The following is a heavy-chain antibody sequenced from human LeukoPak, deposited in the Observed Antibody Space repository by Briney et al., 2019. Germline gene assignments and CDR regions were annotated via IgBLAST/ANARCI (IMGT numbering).Heavy chain of an antibody. V-gene: IGHV3-48*03. CDR3: ARRTLWFGVS. CDR1: GFTFSSYE. J-gene: IGHJ4*02. Sequence: PGGSLRLSCAASGFTFSSYEMNWVRQAPGKGLVWVSYISSSGSTIYYADSVKGRFTISRDNAKNSLYLQMNSLRAEDTAVYYCARRTLWFGVSWGQGTLVTASS. D-gene: IGHD3-10*01. CDR2: ISSSGSTI.